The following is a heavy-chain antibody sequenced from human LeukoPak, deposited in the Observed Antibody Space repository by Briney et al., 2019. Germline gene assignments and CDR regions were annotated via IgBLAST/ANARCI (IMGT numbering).Heavy chain of an antibody. J-gene: IGHJ6*03. CDR1: GDSVSSNSTA. CDR3: ARTTEGYCRSTSCYGFYYSYYMDV. Sequence: SLTLSPTCAISGDSVSSNSTAWNWIRQSPSRGLEWLGRTYYRSKWYNDYAVSVKSRITIKPDTSKNQFSLKLSSVTAADTAVYYCARTTEGYCRSTSCYGFYYSYYMDVWGKGTTVSISS. V-gene: IGHV6-1*01. CDR2: TYYRSKWYN. D-gene: IGHD2-2*01.